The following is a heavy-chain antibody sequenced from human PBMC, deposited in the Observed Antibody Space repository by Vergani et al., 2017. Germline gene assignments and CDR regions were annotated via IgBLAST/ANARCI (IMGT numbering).Heavy chain of an antibody. CDR3: ARSSGWYVYYMDV. CDR2: ISYDGSNK. J-gene: IGHJ6*03. Sequence: QVQLVESGGGVVQPGRSLRLSCAASGFTFSSYGMHWVRQAPGKGLEWVAVISYDGSNKYYADSVKGRFTISRDNSKNKLYLQMNSLRAEDTAVYYCARSSGWYVYYMDVWGKGTTVTVSS. CDR1: GFTFSSYG. V-gene: IGHV3-30*03. D-gene: IGHD6-19*01.